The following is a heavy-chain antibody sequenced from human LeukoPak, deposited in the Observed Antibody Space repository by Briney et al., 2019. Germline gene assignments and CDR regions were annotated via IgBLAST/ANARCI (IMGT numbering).Heavy chain of an antibody. CDR2: IYYSGST. Sequence: SETLSLTCTVSGGSISSSSYYWGWIRHPPGKGLEWIGSIYYSGSTYYNPSLKSRVTISVDTSKNQFSLKLSSVTAADTAVYYCARGRLGYCSSTSCLSWFDPWGQGTLVTVSS. V-gene: IGHV4-39*07. CDR1: GGSISSSSYY. J-gene: IGHJ5*02. D-gene: IGHD2-2*01. CDR3: ARGRLGYCSSTSCLSWFDP.